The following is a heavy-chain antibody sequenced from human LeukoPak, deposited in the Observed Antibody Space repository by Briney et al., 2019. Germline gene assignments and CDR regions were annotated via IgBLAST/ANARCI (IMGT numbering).Heavy chain of an antibody. CDR1: GFTFSSYG. J-gene: IGHJ4*02. D-gene: IGHD3-3*01. V-gene: IGHV3-30*03. Sequence: GGSLRLSCAASGFTFSSYGMHWVRQAPGKGLEWVAAISHEGTHIYYADSVKGRFTISRDNSESTLYVQMNSLRAEDTAVYYCGRDLRVAVVSGGPDSWGQGTLVLVSS. CDR2: ISHEGTHI. CDR3: GRDLRVAVVSGGPDS.